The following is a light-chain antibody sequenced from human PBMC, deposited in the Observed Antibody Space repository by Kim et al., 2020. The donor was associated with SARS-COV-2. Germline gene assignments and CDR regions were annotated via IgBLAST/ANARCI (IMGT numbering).Light chain of an antibody. Sequence: SPGERATLSCRASQSISSSKLAWYQQKPGQPPRLLISGASNRARVIPDRFSGSGSGTDFTLTISGLEPEDFAVYYCHQYGSSPRTFGQESKVDIK. V-gene: IGKV3-20*01. CDR1: QSISSSK. CDR2: GAS. J-gene: IGKJ1*01. CDR3: HQYGSSPRT.